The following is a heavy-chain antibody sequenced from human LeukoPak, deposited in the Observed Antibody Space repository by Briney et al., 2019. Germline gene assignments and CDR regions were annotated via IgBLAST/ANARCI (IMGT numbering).Heavy chain of an antibody. Sequence: GGSLRLSCAASGFTFRDYYMTWIRQAPGKGLEWVSYISASGDTIYYGDSARGRFTISRDNAKNSLYLDMNTLKAEDTAVYYCARDPSWEILSYFDYWGQGTLVTVSS. V-gene: IGHV3-11*04. CDR3: ARDPSWEILSYFDY. CDR2: ISASGDTI. D-gene: IGHD1-26*01. CDR1: GFTFRDYY. J-gene: IGHJ4*02.